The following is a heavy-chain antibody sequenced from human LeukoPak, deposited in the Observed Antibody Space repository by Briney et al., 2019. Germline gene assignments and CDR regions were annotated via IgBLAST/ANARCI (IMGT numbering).Heavy chain of an antibody. CDR1: GFTFSSYW. J-gene: IGHJ1*01. CDR3: ARDRGYCSSTSCYFRGYFQH. V-gene: IGHV3-7*01. D-gene: IGHD2-2*01. Sequence: GGSLRLSCAASGFTFSSYWMSWVRQAPGKGLEWVANIKQDGSEKYYVDSVEGRFTISRDNAKNSLYLQMNSLRAEDTAVYYCARDRGYCSSTSCYFRGYFQHWGQGTLVTVSS. CDR2: IKQDGSEK.